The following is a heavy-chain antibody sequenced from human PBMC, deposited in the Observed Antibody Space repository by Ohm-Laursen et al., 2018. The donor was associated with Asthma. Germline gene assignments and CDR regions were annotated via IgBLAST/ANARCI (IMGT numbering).Heavy chain of an antibody. CDR1: GFTFRSYG. V-gene: IGHV3-33*01. CDR3: ARGTALNSGWPYYFDY. D-gene: IGHD6-19*01. Sequence: SLRLSCTASGFTFRSYGMHWVRQAPGKGLEWVAFIWYDGSNDFYGDSVKGRFTISRDNSKNTLSLQMNSLRADDTAVYYCARGTALNSGWPYYFDYWGQGTLVTVSS. CDR2: IWYDGSND. J-gene: IGHJ4*02.